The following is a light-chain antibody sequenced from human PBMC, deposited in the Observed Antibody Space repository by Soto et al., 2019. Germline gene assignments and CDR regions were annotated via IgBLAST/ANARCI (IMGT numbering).Light chain of an antibody. V-gene: IGLV2-18*02. CDR2: EVN. Sequence: QSALTQPASVSGSPGQSITISCTGTSSDIGSYNRVSWYQQPPGTAPKLIIYEVNNRPSGVPDRFSGSKSGNTASLTISGLQAEDEADYYCNSFTTFSTYVFGTGTMLTVL. CDR3: NSFTTFSTYV. J-gene: IGLJ1*01. CDR1: SSDIGSYNR.